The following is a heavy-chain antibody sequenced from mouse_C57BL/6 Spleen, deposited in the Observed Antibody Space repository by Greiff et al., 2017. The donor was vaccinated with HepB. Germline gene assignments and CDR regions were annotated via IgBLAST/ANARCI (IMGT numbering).Heavy chain of an antibody. V-gene: IGHV1-69*01. Sequence: QVQLQQPGAELVMPGASVKLSCKASGYTFTSYWMHWVKQRPGQGLEWIGEIDPSDSYTNYNQKFKGKSTLTVDKSSSTAYMQLSSLTSEDSAAYYCARPYSNFSWFAYWGQGTLVTVSA. CDR1: GYTFTSYW. CDR3: ARPYSNFSWFAY. CDR2: IDPSDSYT. J-gene: IGHJ3*01. D-gene: IGHD2-5*01.